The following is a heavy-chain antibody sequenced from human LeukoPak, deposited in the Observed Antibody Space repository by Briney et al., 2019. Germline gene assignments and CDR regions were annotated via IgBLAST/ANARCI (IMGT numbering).Heavy chain of an antibody. D-gene: IGHD3-10*01. CDR2: IDNRGST. J-gene: IGHJ4*02. V-gene: IGHV4-34*01. Sequence: SETLSLTRTVSDGSFNFYFWHWIRQPPGKGLDWIGEIDNRGSTQFNPSLTRRVTISVDTSRNQFSLELTPVTAADTAVYFCARDSHSGFQWGQGTLVTVSS. CDR3: ARDSHSGFQ. CDR1: DGSFNFYF.